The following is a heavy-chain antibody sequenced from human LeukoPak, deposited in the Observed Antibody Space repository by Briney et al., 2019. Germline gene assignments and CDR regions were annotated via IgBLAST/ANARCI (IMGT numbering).Heavy chain of an antibody. CDR1: GFTFSIYA. V-gene: IGHV3-23*01. D-gene: IGHD3-9*01. CDR2: ISSGDRT. CDR3: AKDATASPYFHWFDN. J-gene: IGHJ4*02. Sequence: GGSLRLSCAASGFTFSIYAMNWVRQAPGKGLELDAGISSGDRTFHAESVKGRFTISRDKSKETLYLQMNSLRAEDTAVYYCAKDATASPYFHWFDNWGQGAQVIVSS.